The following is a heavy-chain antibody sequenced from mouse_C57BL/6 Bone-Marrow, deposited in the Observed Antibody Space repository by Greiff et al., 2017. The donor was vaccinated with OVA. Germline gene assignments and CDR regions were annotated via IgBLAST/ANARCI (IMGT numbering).Heavy chain of an antibody. Sequence: VQLQQPGAELVKPGASVKMSCKASGYTFTSYWMHWVKQRPGQGLEWIGNINPSNGGTNYNEKFKSKATLTVDKSSSTAYMQLSSLTSEDSAVYYCAREGMVTGAWFAYWGQGTLVTVSA. D-gene: IGHD2-2*01. J-gene: IGHJ3*01. CDR3: AREGMVTGAWFAY. V-gene: IGHV1-53*01. CDR2: INPSNGGT. CDR1: GYTFTSYW.